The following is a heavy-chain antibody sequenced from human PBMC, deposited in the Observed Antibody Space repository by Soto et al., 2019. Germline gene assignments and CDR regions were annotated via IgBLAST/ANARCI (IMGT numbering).Heavy chain of an antibody. CDR2: IYYSGST. CDR1: GGSISSYY. Sequence: PSETLSLTCTVSGGSISSYYWSWIRQPPGKGLEWIGYIYYSGSTNYNPSLKRRVTISVDTSKNQFSLKLSSVPAAVTAVYYWARPAISSTRVGYDYWGQETLVTVSS. CDR3: ARPAISSTRVGYDY. D-gene: IGHD6-25*01. J-gene: IGHJ4*02. V-gene: IGHV4-59*08.